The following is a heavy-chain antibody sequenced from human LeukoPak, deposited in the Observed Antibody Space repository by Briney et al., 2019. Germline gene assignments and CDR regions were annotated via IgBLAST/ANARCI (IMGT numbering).Heavy chain of an antibody. J-gene: IGHJ4*02. CDR2: IDSSGTT. CDR3: ARHGYIQFWLY. V-gene: IGHV4-39*01. Sequence: SETLSLTCTVSGASITRDTYFWGWIRQSPEKGLEWIGSIDSSGTTHYNSSLKSRVIISVDTSKNQVSLNLTSVTSADTAVYYCARHGYIQFWLYWGQGTQVIVSS. D-gene: IGHD5-18*01. CDR1: GASITRDTYF.